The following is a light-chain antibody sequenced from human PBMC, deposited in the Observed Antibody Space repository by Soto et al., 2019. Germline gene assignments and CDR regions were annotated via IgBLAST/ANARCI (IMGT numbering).Light chain of an antibody. J-gene: IGKJ1*01. CDR1: QSVCGN. CDR3: QQYDDWLET. CDR2: DAS. Sequence: EKVMTQSPATLSVSLGERATLSCRASQSVCGNLAWYQQKPGQAPRLLIYDASTRATGIPARFSGSGSGTEFTLTISSLQSEDFAVYYCQQYDDWLETFGQGTKVEIK. V-gene: IGKV3-15*01.